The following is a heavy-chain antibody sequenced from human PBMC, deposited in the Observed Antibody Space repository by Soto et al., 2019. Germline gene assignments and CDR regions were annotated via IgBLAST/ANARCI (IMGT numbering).Heavy chain of an antibody. Sequence: ASVKVSCKASGYTFTSYAMHWVRQAPGQRLEWMGWINAGNGNTKYSQKFQGRVTITRDTSASTAYMELSSLRSEDTAVYYCARDRNYYDSSGYPYNWFDPWGQGTLVT. CDR1: GYTFTSYA. J-gene: IGHJ5*02. D-gene: IGHD3-22*01. CDR2: INAGNGNT. V-gene: IGHV1-3*01. CDR3: ARDRNYYDSSGYPYNWFDP.